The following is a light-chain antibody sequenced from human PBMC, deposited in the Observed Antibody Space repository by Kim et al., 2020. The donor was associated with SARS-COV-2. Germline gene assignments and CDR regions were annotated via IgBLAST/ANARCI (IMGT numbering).Light chain of an antibody. CDR1: QSVSSSY. J-gene: IGKJ2*01. Sequence: SPGKGATLSCRASQSVSSSYLAWYQQKPGQAPRLLIYGASSRATGIPDRFSGSGSGTDFTLTISKLEPEDFAVYYCQQYGSSPPYTFGQGTKLEI. CDR3: QQYGSSPPYT. CDR2: GAS. V-gene: IGKV3-20*01.